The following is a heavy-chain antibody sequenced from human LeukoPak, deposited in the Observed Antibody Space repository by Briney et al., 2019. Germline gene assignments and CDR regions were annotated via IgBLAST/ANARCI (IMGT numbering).Heavy chain of an antibody. D-gene: IGHD6-13*01. CDR2: INTNTGNP. J-gene: IGHJ5*02. CDR1: GYTFTSYA. CDR3: ARFYDAYSSSWWLNWFDP. V-gene: IGHV7-4-1*02. Sequence: GASVKVSCKASGYTFTSYAMNWVRQAPGQGLEWMGWINTNTGNPTYAQGFTGRFVFSLDTSVSTAYLQISSLKAEDTAVYYCARFYDAYSSSWWLNWFDPWGQGTLVTVSS.